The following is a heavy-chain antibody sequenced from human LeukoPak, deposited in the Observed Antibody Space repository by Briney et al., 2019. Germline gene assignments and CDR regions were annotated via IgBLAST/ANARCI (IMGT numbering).Heavy chain of an antibody. Sequence: GGSLRLSCTASGFTFSSFWMSWVRQAPGKGLEWVANIKQDGGEKNYVDSEKGRFTISRDNAKKLLSLQMNSLRPDDTALYYCARDNPFGGYWGQGALVTVSS. J-gene: IGHJ4*02. CDR2: IKQDGGEK. CDR3: ARDNPFGGY. V-gene: IGHV3-7*03. CDR1: GFTFSSFW. D-gene: IGHD3-16*01.